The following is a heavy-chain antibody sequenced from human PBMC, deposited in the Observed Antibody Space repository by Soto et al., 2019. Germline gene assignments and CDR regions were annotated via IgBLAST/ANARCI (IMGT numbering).Heavy chain of an antibody. D-gene: IGHD2-2*01. V-gene: IGHV1-69*12. CDR2: IIPIFGTA. J-gene: IGHJ6*02. CDR1: GGTFSSYA. CDR3: ARHVPAAGYYYGMDV. Sequence: QVQLVQSGAEVKKPGSSVKVSCKASGGTFSSYAISWVRQAPGQGLEWMGGIIPIFGTANYAKKFQGRVTITADESTSTAHMELTSLRSEDTAVYYCARHVPAAGYYYGMDVWGQGHTVTVSS.